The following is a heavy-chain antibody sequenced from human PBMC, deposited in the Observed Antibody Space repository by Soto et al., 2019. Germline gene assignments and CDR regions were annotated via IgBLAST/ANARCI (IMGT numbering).Heavy chain of an antibody. V-gene: IGHV1-69*13. Sequence: GASVKVSCKASGGTFSSYAISWVRQAPGQGLEWMGGIIPIFGTANYAQKFQGRVTITADESTSTAYMELSSLRSEDTAVYYCARVNRPYDFRSSLDYWGQGTLVTVSS. D-gene: IGHD6-6*01. CDR1: GGTFSSYA. CDR3: ARVNRPYDFRSSLDY. CDR2: IIPIFGTA. J-gene: IGHJ4*02.